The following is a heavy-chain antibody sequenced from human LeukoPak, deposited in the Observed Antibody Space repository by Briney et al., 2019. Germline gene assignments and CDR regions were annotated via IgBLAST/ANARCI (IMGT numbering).Heavy chain of an antibody. CDR2: ISSSSSYI. CDR1: GFTFSSYS. CDR3: ARAGGYCSGGSCYTGNWFDP. D-gene: IGHD2-15*01. V-gene: IGHV3-21*01. Sequence: PGGSLRLSCAASGFTFSSYSMNWVRQAPGKGLEWVSSISSSSSYIYYADSVKGRFTISRDNAKNSLHLQMNSLRAEDTAVYYCARAGGYCSGGSCYTGNWFDPWGQGTLVTVSS. J-gene: IGHJ5*02.